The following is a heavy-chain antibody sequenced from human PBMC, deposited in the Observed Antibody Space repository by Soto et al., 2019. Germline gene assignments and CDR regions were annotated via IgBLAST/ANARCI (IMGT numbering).Heavy chain of an antibody. Sequence: SETLSLTCAVSGYSISSGYHWGWIRQPPGKGLEWLGSVHHSGSTYYNPSLKSRLTISVDKSKNQFSLNLTSVTAADTAVYYCVKDRDSGVRWPTFDFWGQGALVTVSS. CDR1: GYSISSGYH. CDR2: VHHSGST. CDR3: VKDRDSGVRWPTFDF. V-gene: IGHV4-38-2*02. J-gene: IGHJ4*02. D-gene: IGHD1-26*01.